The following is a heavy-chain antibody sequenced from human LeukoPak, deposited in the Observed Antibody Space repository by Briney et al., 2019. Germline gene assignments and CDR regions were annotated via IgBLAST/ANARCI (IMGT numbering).Heavy chain of an antibody. D-gene: IGHD6-13*01. CDR3: AREMIAAAGPRDY. Sequence: PSETLSLTCTVSGGSISSSSYYWGWIRQPPGKGLEWIGSIYYSGITYYNPSLKSRVTISVDTSKNQFSLKLSSVTAADTAVYYCAREMIAAAGPRDYWGQGTLVTVSS. V-gene: IGHV4-39*07. CDR1: GGSISSSSYY. CDR2: IYYSGIT. J-gene: IGHJ4*02.